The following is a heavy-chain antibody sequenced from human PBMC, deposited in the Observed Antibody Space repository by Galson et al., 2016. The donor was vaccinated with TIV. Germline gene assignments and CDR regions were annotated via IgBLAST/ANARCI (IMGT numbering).Heavy chain of an antibody. J-gene: IGHJ5*02. CDR1: GYSFTSYG. V-gene: IGHV1-18*04. CDR3: ARQSWGDILTGYFDP. D-gene: IGHD3-9*01. Sequence: SVKVSCKASGYSFTSYGISWVRQAPGQGFEWMGWISPHNVNTNSEQKFQGRVSMTTDTSTSTAYMEVRSLRSDDTAVYFCARQSWGDILTGYFDPWGQGTLVTVPS. CDR2: ISPHNVNT.